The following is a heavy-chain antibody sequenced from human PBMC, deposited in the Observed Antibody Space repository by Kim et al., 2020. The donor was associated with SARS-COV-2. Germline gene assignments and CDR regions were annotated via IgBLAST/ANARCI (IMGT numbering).Heavy chain of an antibody. V-gene: IGHV4-59*11. CDR2: IHYTENT. D-gene: IGHD3-22*01. Sequence: SETLSLTCTVSGGSISGRYWGWIRQSPAKGLEWIGNIHYTENTQYSPSLKRRVTISLDTSRNQISLRLTSVTAADTAMYFCARIIVVPGDNWDRWYFHL. CDR3: ARIIVVPGDNWDRWYFHL. J-gene: IGHJ2*01. CDR1: GGSISGRY.